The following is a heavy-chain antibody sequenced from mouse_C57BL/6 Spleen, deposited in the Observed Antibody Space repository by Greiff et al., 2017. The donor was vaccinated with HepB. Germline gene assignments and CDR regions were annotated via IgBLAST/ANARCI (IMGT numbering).Heavy chain of an antibody. V-gene: IGHV1-55*01. D-gene: IGHD1-1*01. CDR1: GYTFTSYW. Sequence: VQLQQPGAELVKPGASVKMSCKASGYTFTSYWITWVKQRPGQGLEWIGDIYPGSGSTNYNEKFKSKATLTVDTSSSTAYMQLSSLTSEDSAVYYCARRAVGGGYAMDYWGQGTSVTVSS. CDR2: IYPGSGST. CDR3: ARRAVGGGYAMDY. J-gene: IGHJ4*01.